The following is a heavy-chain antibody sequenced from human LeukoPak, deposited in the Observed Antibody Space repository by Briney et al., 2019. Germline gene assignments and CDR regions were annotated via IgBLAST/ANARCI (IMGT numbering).Heavy chain of an antibody. J-gene: IGHJ6*03. D-gene: IGHD3-16*01. Sequence: ASVKVSCTASGYTFTSYGISWVRQAPGQGLEWMGWISAYNGNTNCAQKLQGRVTMTTDTSTSTAYMELRSLRSDDTAVYYCARNSRRGDEDYYYYYTDVWGKGTTVTVSS. V-gene: IGHV1-18*01. CDR1: GYTFTSYG. CDR2: ISAYNGNT. CDR3: ARNSRRGDEDYYYYYTDV.